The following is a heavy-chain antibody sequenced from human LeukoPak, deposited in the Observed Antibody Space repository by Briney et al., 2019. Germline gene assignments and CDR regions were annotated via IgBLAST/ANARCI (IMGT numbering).Heavy chain of an antibody. D-gene: IGHD6-6*01. CDR1: AFTFSTYY. V-gene: IGHV3-21*01. Sequence: GGSLRLSCAASAFTFSTYYMNWVRQAPGKGLEWVSFITGSSSYIYYTDSVKGRFTISRDNAKNSLFLQMNSLRDEDTAVYYCASGFSSSPYFDYWGQGTLVTVSS. CDR2: ITGSSSYI. CDR3: ASGFSSSPYFDY. J-gene: IGHJ4*02.